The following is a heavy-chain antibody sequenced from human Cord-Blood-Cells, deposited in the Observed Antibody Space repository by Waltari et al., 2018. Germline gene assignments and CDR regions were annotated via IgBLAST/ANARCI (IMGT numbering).Heavy chain of an antibody. D-gene: IGHD1-26*01. J-gene: IGHJ6*02. V-gene: IGHV1-69*01. CDR1: GGPFSSYA. CDR3: ARDRKSGSYYYGMDV. CDR2: IIPIFGTA. Sequence: QVQLVQSGAEVKKPGPSVKVSCKACGGPFSSYAISWVRQAPGQGLEWMVAIIPIFGTANYAQKFQGRVTITADEATSTAYMELSSLRSEDTAVYYCARDRKSGSYYYGMDVWGQGTTVTVSS.